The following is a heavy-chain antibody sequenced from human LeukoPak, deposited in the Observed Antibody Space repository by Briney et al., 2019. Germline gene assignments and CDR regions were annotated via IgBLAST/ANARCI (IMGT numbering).Heavy chain of an antibody. Sequence: GALRLSCAASGFTFSSYWMHWVRQAPGKGLEWVAFIRYDGSNKYYADSVKGRFTISRDNSKNTLYLQMNSLRAEDTAVYYCAKESGWHFDYWGQGTLVTVSS. D-gene: IGHD6-19*01. V-gene: IGHV3-30*02. CDR3: AKESGWHFDY. J-gene: IGHJ4*02. CDR1: GFTFSSYW. CDR2: IRYDGSNK.